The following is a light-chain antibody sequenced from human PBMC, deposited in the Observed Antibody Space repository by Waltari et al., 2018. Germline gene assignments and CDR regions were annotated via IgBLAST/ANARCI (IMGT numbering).Light chain of an antibody. CDR1: RSKIGAGYA. J-gene: IGLJ2*01. V-gene: IGLV1-40*01. Sequence: QSVLTQPPSVSGAPGQRVTISCTGRRSKIGAGYAVPWYQQLPGTAPKLLIYGNSNRPSGVPDRFSGSKSGTSASLAITGLQAEDEADYYCQSYDSSLSALFGGGTKLTVL. CDR2: GNS. CDR3: QSYDSSLSAL.